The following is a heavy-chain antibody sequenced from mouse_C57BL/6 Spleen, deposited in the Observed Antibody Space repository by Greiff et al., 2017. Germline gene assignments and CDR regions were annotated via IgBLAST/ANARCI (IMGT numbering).Heavy chain of an antibody. V-gene: IGHV1-4*01. CDR2: INPSSGYT. CDR3: ARGYYFDY. Sequence: QVQLQPSGAELARPGASVKMSCKASGYTFTRYTMHWVKQRPGQGLEWIGYINPSSGYTKYNQKFKDKATLPADKSSSTAYMQLSSLTSEDSAVYYCARGYYFDYWGQGTTLTVSS. J-gene: IGHJ2*01. CDR1: GYTFTRYT.